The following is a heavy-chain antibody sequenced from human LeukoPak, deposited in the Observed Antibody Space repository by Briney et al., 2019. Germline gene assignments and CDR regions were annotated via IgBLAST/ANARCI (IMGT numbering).Heavy chain of an antibody. Sequence: GGSLRLSCAASGFTFSNYAMNWVRQAPGKGLEWVSVISTSGGSTHYADSVKGRFTISRDNSKNTLYLQMNSLRAEDTAVYYCAKEYSGNYYYFDYWGQGTRVTVSS. V-gene: IGHV3-23*01. D-gene: IGHD1-26*01. CDR2: ISTSGGST. CDR3: AKEYSGNYYYFDY. J-gene: IGHJ4*02. CDR1: GFTFSNYA.